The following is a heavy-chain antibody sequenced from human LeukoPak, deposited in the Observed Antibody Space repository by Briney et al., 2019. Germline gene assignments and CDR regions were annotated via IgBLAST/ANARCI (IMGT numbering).Heavy chain of an antibody. J-gene: IGHJ4*02. Sequence: GGSLRLSCAASGFTFSDHYMDWVRQAPGKGLEWVSAISGSGGSTYYADSVKGRFTISRDNSKNTLYLQMNSLRAEDTAVYYCAKQVGYSSSSPFDYWGQGTLVTVSS. CDR1: GFTFSDHY. CDR2: ISGSGGST. CDR3: AKQVGYSSSSPFDY. D-gene: IGHD6-13*01. V-gene: IGHV3-23*01.